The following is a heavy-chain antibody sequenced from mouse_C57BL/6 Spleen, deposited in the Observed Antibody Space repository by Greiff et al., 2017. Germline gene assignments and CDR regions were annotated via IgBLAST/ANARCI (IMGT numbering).Heavy chain of an antibody. V-gene: IGHV2-2*01. CDR3: ARIYYGNYGAMDY. CDR1: GFSLTSYG. CDR2: IWSGGST. D-gene: IGHD2-1*01. J-gene: IGHJ4*01. Sequence: VQLQQSGPGLVQPSQSLSITCTASGFSLTSYGVHWVRQSPGKGLEWLGVIWSGGSTDYNAAFISRLSISKDNSKSQVFFNMNSLQADDTAIYYCARIYYGNYGAMDYWGQGTSVTVSS.